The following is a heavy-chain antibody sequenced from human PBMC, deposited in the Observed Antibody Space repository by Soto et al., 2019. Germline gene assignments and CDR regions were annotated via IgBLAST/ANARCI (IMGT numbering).Heavy chain of an antibody. Sequence: ASVKVSCKASGYTFTSSDINWVRQATGQGLEWMGWMNPNSGNTGYAQKFQGRVTMTRNTSISTAYMELSSLRSEDTAVYYCARSYDFWSGYQGGWKFDPWGQGTLVTVSS. V-gene: IGHV1-8*01. CDR3: ARSYDFWSGYQGGWKFDP. D-gene: IGHD3-3*01. J-gene: IGHJ5*02. CDR2: MNPNSGNT. CDR1: GYTFTSSD.